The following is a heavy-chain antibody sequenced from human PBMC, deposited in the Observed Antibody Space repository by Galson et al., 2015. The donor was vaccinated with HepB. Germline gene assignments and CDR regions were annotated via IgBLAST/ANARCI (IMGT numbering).Heavy chain of an antibody. D-gene: IGHD2-2*01. CDR3: ARNAHFFYYYGMDV. Sequence: SLRLSCAASGFRFSSYWMSWVRQAPGKGLEWVANIKQDGSESHCVDSVKGRFIISRDNTKNSLYLQLDSLRVDDTAVYYCARNAHFFYYYGMDVWGQGTTVSVSS. J-gene: IGHJ6*02. V-gene: IGHV3-7*03. CDR2: IKQDGSES. CDR1: GFRFSSYW.